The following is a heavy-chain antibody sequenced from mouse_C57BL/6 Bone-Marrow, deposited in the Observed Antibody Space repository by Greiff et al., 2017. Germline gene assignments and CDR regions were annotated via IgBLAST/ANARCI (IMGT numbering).Heavy chain of an antibody. Sequence: EVQLQESGPGLVKPSQSLSLTCSVTGYSITSGYYWNWIRQFPGNKLEWMGYISYDGSNNYNPSLKNRISITRDTSKNQFFLKLNSVTTEDTATYYCAALLLLRWGVYFDYWGQGTTLTVSS. D-gene: IGHD1-1*01. J-gene: IGHJ2*01. V-gene: IGHV3-6*01. CDR3: AALLLLRWGVYFDY. CDR1: GYSITSGYY. CDR2: ISYDGSN.